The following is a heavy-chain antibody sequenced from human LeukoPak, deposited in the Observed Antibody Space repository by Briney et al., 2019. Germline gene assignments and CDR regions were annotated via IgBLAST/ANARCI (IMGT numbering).Heavy chain of an antibody. V-gene: IGHV4-34*01. D-gene: IGHD6-13*01. CDR2: INHSGST. J-gene: IGHJ4*02. Sequence: SETLSLTCAVYGGSFSGYYWSWIRQPPGKGLEWIGEINHSGSTNYNPSLKSRVTISVDTSKNQFSLKLSSVTAADTAVYYCARTLRYSSSWYPRGYFDYWGQGTLVTVSS. CDR3: ARTLRYSSSWYPRGYFDY. CDR1: GGSFSGYY.